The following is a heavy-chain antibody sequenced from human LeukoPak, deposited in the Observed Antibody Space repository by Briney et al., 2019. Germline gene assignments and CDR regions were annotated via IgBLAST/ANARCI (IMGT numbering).Heavy chain of an antibody. D-gene: IGHD3-9*01. CDR1: GGSISSSSYY. Sequence: SETLSLACTVSGGSISSSSYYWGWIRQPPGKGLEWIGSIYYSGSTYYNPSLKSRVTISVDTSKNQFSLKLSSVTAADTAVYYCARLTPSIFWGQGTLVTVSS. CDR3: ARLTPSIF. V-gene: IGHV4-39*01. J-gene: IGHJ4*02. CDR2: IYYSGST.